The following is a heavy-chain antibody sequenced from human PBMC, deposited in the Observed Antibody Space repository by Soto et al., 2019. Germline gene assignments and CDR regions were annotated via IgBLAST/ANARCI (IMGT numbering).Heavy chain of an antibody. Sequence: GGSLRLSCAASGFTFSSYGMHWVRQAPGKGLEWVAVIWYDGSNKYYADSVKGRFTISRDNSKNTLYLQMNSLRAEDTAVYYCASGSVYSTPGGVYYYYYMDVWGKGTTVTVSS. CDR1: GFTFSSYG. CDR2: IWYDGSNK. CDR3: ASGSVYSTPGGVYYYYYMDV. J-gene: IGHJ6*03. V-gene: IGHV3-33*01. D-gene: IGHD6-13*01.